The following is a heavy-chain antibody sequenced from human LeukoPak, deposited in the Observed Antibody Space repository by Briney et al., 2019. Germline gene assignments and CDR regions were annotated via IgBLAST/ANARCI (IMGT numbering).Heavy chain of an antibody. Sequence: ASVKVSCKASGYTFTSYGISWVRQAPGQGLEWMGWISAYNGNTNYAQKFQGRVTITTDESTSTAYMELSSLRSEDTAVYYCARAKSIAVAGTLYYFDYWGQGTLVTVSS. CDR2: ISAYNGNT. CDR3: ARAKSIAVAGTLYYFDY. D-gene: IGHD6-19*01. V-gene: IGHV1-18*01. CDR1: GYTFTSYG. J-gene: IGHJ4*02.